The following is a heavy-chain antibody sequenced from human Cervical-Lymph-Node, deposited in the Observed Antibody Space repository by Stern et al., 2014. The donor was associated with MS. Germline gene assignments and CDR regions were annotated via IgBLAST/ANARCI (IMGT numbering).Heavy chain of an antibody. J-gene: IGHJ3*02. CDR3: ATSTASDAFDI. D-gene: IGHD2/OR15-2a*01. CDR1: GLTFSTSV. CDR2: VWNDGSKE. V-gene: IGHV3-33*01. Sequence: VQLLESGGGVVQPGRSLRLSCVASGLTFSTSVMHWVHQAPGKGLEWVAVVWNDGSKEHFTESVKGRFSTSRDTAKNTLHLQMSSLRAEDTAVYFCATSTASDAFDIWGQGTLVTVSS.